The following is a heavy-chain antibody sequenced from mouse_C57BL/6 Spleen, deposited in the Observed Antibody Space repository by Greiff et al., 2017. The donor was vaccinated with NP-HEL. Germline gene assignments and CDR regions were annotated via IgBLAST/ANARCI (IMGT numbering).Heavy chain of an antibody. CDR2: ISNGGGST. V-gene: IGHV5-12*01. J-gene: IGHJ4*01. CDR1: GFTFSDYY. D-gene: IGHD1-1*01. CDR3: ARQDYYGSPYAMDY. Sequence: EVQVVESGGGLVQPGGSLKLSCAASGFTFSDYYMYWVRQTPEKRLEWVAYISNGGGSTYYPDTVKGRFTISRDNAKNTLYLQMSRLKSEDTAMYYCARQDYYGSPYAMDYWGQGTSVTVSS.